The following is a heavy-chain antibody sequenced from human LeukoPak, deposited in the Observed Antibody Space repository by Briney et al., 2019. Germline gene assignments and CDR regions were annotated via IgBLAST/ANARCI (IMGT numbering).Heavy chain of an antibody. CDR2: IYHSGST. Sequence: SETLSLTCAVSGGSISSGGYSWSWIRQPPGKGLEWIGYIYHSGSTYYNPSLKSRVTISVDTSRKQFSLELSSVTAADTAVYYCATFACDTTSCYHSLDYWGQGTLVTVSS. CDR3: ATFACDTTSCYHSLDY. D-gene: IGHD2-2*01. CDR1: GGSISSGGYS. J-gene: IGHJ4*02. V-gene: IGHV4-30-2*01.